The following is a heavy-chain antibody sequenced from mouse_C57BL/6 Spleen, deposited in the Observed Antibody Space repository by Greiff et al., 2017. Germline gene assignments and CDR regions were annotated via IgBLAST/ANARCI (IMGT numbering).Heavy chain of an antibody. CDR1: GYTFTSYW. D-gene: IGHD1-1*01. Sequence: VQLQQPGAELVMPGASVKLSCKASGYTFTSYWMHWVKQRPGQGLEWIGEIDPSDSYTNYNQKFKGKSTLTVDKSSSTAYMQLSSLTSEDSAVYYCARRTGSSSLFDYWGQGTTLTVSS. V-gene: IGHV1-69*01. J-gene: IGHJ2*01. CDR3: ARRTGSSSLFDY. CDR2: IDPSDSYT.